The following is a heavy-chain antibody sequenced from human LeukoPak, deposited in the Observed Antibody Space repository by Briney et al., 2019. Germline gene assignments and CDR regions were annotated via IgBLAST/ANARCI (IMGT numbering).Heavy chain of an antibody. J-gene: IGHJ4*02. D-gene: IGHD3-10*01. V-gene: IGHV3-23*01. Sequence: GGSLRLSCAVSGFTFSSCAMSWVRLAPGKGLERVSTISGGGSFTYYADSVKGRFTISRDNSMNTLSLQMNSLSADDTAVYFCAKLLDSGSYYKYDYWGQGTLVTVSS. CDR2: ISGGGSFT. CDR3: AKLLDSGSYYKYDY. CDR1: GFTFSSCA.